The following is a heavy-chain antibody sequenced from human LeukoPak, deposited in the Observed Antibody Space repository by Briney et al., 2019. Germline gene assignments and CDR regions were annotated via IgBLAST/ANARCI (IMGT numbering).Heavy chain of an antibody. CDR1: GGSFSGYY. CDR2: INHSGST. D-gene: IGHD2-15*01. J-gene: IGHJ3*02. CDR3: ARHYQWSYAFDI. Sequence: SETLSLTCAVYGGSFSGYYWSWIRQPPGKGLEWIGEINHSGSTNYNPSLKSRVTISVDTSKNQFSLKLSSVTAADTAVYYCARHYQWSYAFDIWGQGTMVTVSS. V-gene: IGHV4-34*01.